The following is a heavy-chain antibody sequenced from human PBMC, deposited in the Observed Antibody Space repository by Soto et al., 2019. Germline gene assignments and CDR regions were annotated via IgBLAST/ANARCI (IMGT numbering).Heavy chain of an antibody. CDR2: IIPMLGMS. CDR3: ATYYGSGSTHFDN. CDR1: GDTFNFYT. Sequence: QVQLVQSGAEVKTPGSSVKVSCTASGDTFNFYTLSWVRQAPGQGLEWMGRIIPMLGMSNYAQKFQGRVTXXXEXXPRTVYMVLSGLRSEDTALYYCATYYGSGSTHFDNWGQGTLVTVSS. J-gene: IGHJ4*02. D-gene: IGHD3-10*01. V-gene: IGHV1-69*02.